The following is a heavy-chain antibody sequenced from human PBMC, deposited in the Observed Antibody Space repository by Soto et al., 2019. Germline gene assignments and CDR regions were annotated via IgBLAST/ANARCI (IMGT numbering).Heavy chain of an antibody. V-gene: IGHV4-39*02. J-gene: IGHJ4*02. CDR3: ARGGGYYGVLFDY. CDR1: GGAISSSSYF. Sequence: QLRLQESGPGLLRPSETLSLTCNVSGGAISSSSYFWGWVRQPPGKTLEWIGHILYSGTTHYNESLKCRVYLSVDTSKKQFFLGLNSVTPADTAVYYCARGGGYYGVLFDYWGQGTLVPVSS. D-gene: IGHD4-17*01. CDR2: ILYSGTT.